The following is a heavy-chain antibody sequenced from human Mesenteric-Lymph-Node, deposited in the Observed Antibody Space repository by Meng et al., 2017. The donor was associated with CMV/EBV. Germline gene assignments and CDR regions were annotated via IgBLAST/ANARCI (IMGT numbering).Heavy chain of an antibody. V-gene: IGHV3-23*01. Sequence: GESLKISCAASGFTFSSYAMSWVRQAPGKGLEWVSAISGSGGSTYYADSVKGRFTISRDNSKNTLYLQMNSLRAEDTAVYYCARNPGTDAFDIWGQGAMVTVSS. CDR1: GFTFSSYA. D-gene: IGHD3-10*01. CDR2: ISGSGGST. J-gene: IGHJ3*02. CDR3: ARNPGTDAFDI.